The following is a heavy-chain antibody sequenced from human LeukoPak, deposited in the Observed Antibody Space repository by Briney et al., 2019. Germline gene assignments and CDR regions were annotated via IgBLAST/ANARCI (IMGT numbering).Heavy chain of an antibody. J-gene: IGHJ4*02. Sequence: PGGSLRLSCAASGSTLSSFLMHWVRQAPGKGLVWVSLINNDGSATRYADSVKGRFTISRDNAKNTLYLQMNSLRAEDTAVYFCAKDLTGSIDYWGQGTLVTVSS. V-gene: IGHV3-74*01. CDR2: INNDGSAT. D-gene: IGHD3-9*01. CDR3: AKDLTGSIDY. CDR1: GSTLSSFL.